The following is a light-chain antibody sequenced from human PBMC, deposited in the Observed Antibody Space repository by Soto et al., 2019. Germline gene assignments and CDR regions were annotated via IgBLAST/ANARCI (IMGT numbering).Light chain of an antibody. CDR1: QSVSSSY. CDR3: QQYGSSRGFT. J-gene: IGKJ3*01. Sequence: EIVLTQSPGTLSLSPGESATLSCRASQSVSSSYVAWYQQKPGQAPRLLIYGASGRATGIPDRFSGSGSGTDFTLTISSLEPEDFAVYYCQQYGSSRGFTFGPGTKVDIK. CDR2: GAS. V-gene: IGKV3-20*01.